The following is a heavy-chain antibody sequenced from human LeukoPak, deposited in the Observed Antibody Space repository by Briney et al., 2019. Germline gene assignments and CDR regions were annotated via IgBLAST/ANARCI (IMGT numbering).Heavy chain of an antibody. Sequence: GGSLRLSCAASGFTFTTYTMNWVRQAPGKGLEWVSSITSGVNYVNYADSVKGRFTISRDNAKNSLYLQMNSLRADDTAVYYCARDSARAGYYYYMDVRGKGTTVTVSS. V-gene: IGHV3-21*01. CDR3: ARDSARAGYYYYMDV. D-gene: IGHD3-10*01. J-gene: IGHJ6*03. CDR2: ITSGVNYV. CDR1: GFTFTTYT.